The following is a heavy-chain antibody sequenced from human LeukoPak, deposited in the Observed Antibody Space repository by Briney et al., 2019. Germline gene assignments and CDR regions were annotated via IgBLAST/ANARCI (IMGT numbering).Heavy chain of an antibody. V-gene: IGHV1-58*01. CDR1: GFTFASSA. CDR2: IVVGSGNT. D-gene: IGHD1-26*01. J-gene: IGHJ4*02. Sequence: SVKVSCKASGFTFASSAVQWVRQARGQRLEWIGWIVVGSGNTNYAQKFQERVTITRDMSTSTAYMELSSLRSEDTAVYYCAAFANHMWDLGGYWGQGTLVTVSS. CDR3: AAFANHMWDLGGY.